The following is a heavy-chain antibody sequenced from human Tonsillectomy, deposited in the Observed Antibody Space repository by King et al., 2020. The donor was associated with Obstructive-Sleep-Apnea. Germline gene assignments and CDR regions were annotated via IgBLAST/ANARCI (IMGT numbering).Heavy chain of an antibody. J-gene: IGHJ4*02. CDR3: AKDRSGYRGYDCLDY. CDR2: ISGSGGST. D-gene: IGHD5-12*01. V-gene: IGHV3-23*04. CDR1: AFTFNNYA. Sequence: VQLVESGGGLVQPGGSLRLSCAASAFTFNNYAMSWVRQAPGKGLEWVSTISGSGGSTYYADSERGRFSMSRDNSKNTLYLQMNSLRAEDTAIYYRAKDRSGYRGYDCLDYWGQGTLATVSS.